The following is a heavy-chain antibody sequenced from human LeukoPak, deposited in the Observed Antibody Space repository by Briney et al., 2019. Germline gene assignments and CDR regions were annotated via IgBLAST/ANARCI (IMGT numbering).Heavy chain of an antibody. CDR1: GFTSSKYW. CDR2: INTDGTVT. J-gene: IGHJ4*02. D-gene: IGHD6-19*01. Sequence: PGGSLRLSCAASGFTSSKYWMLWVRHAPGKGLESVSRINTDGTVTTYADSVKGRFTVSRDNADNTMFLQMNSVRDEDTAVYYCATKQWLAPPPDSWGQGTPVTVSS. CDR3: ATKQWLAPPPDS. V-gene: IGHV3-74*01.